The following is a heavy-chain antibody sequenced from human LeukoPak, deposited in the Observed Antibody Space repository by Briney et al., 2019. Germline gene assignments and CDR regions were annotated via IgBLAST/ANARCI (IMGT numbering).Heavy chain of an antibody. V-gene: IGHV4-38-2*02. D-gene: IGHD4-11*01. J-gene: IGHJ5*02. CDR2: ISHIGST. CDR1: GYSISNGYN. Sequence: SETLSLTCTVSGYSISNGYNWGWVRQPPGKGLECIGSISHIGSTYYNPSLVSRVTISLDTSMNQFSLELRSVTAADTAVYYCARTYINFSNYFDPWGQGTLVTVSS. CDR3: ARTYINFSNYFDP.